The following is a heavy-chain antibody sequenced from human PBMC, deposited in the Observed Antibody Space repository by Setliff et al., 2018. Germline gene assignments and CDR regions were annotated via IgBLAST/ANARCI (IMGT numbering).Heavy chain of an antibody. Sequence: GGSLRLSCVASGFTFSSYAMSWVRQAPGKGLEWVSTIYSGDRSTFYTDSVKGRFIIFRDSSKNTLYMQLNSLRAEDTAIYYCAKPRVELRWGFESWGQGTLVTVSS. J-gene: IGHJ4*02. CDR3: AKPRVELRWGFES. CDR1: GFTFSSYA. CDR2: IYSGDRST. D-gene: IGHD1-7*01. V-gene: IGHV3-23*03.